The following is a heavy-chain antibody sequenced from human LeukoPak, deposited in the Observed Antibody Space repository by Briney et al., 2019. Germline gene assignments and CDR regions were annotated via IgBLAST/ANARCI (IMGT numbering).Heavy chain of an antibody. J-gene: IGHJ4*02. D-gene: IGHD6-13*01. Sequence: PGGSLRLSCAASGFTVSSNYMSWVRQAPGKGLEWVSGISGTGGSTYYADSVKGRFSISRDNSKTTLYLQMDSLRAEDTAVYHCAKAPPYSSSSLNYLDYWGQGTLVTVSS. CDR2: ISGTGGST. CDR3: AKAPPYSSSSLNYLDY. CDR1: GFTVSSNY. V-gene: IGHV3-23*01.